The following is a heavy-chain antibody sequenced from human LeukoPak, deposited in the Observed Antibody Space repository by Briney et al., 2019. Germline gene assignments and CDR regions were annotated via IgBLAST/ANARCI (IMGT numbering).Heavy chain of an antibody. CDR3: ASRHCSGGGCYFAGADPFDY. CDR1: GFPFSKAW. Sequence: GGSLRLSCAVFGSGFPFSKAWMSWVRQAPGKGLEWVGRIKGKTDGGTTDYAAPVKGRFTILRDDSKDTLYLQMNSLRAEDTAVYYCASRHCSGGGCYFAGADPFDYWGQGTLVTVSS. D-gene: IGHD2-15*01. V-gene: IGHV3-15*01. J-gene: IGHJ4*02. CDR2: IKGKTDGGTT.